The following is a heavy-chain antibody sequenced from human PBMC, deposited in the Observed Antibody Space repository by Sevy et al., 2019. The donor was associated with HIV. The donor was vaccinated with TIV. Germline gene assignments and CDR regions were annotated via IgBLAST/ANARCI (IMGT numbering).Heavy chain of an antibody. J-gene: IGHJ4*02. D-gene: IGHD2-2*01. Sequence: GGSLRLSCSASGFTFSSYAMHWVRQAPGKGLEYVSAISSNGGSTYYADSVKGRFTISRDNSKNTLYLQMSSLRAEDTAVYYCMKAIGYCSSTSCLDYWGQGTLVTVSS. V-gene: IGHV3-64D*06. CDR3: MKAIGYCSSTSCLDY. CDR1: GFTFSSYA. CDR2: ISSNGGST.